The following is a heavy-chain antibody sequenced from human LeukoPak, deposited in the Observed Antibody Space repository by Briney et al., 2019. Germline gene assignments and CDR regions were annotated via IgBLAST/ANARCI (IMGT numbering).Heavy chain of an antibody. CDR2: ISWNSGSI. Sequence: SLRLSCAASGFTFDDYAMHWVRQAPGKGLEWVSGISWNSGSIGYADSVKGRFTISRDNAKNSLYLQMNSLRAEDTALYYCAKDMRSSSWHFDYWGQGTLVTVSS. CDR3: AKDMRSSSWHFDY. J-gene: IGHJ4*02. D-gene: IGHD6-13*01. V-gene: IGHV3-9*01. CDR1: GFTFDDYA.